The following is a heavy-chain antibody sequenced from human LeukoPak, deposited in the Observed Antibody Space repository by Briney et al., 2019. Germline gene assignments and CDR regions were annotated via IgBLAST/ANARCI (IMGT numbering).Heavy chain of an antibody. CDR1: GGSISSYY. V-gene: IGHV4-59*01. CDR2: IYYSGST. Sequence: SETLSLTCTVSGGSISSYYWSWIRQPPGKGLEWIGYIYYSGSTNYNPSLKSRVTISVDTSKNQFSLKLSSVTAADTAVYYCARGGNCSGGTCYSDRGWFDPWGQGTLVTVSS. J-gene: IGHJ5*02. CDR3: ARGGNCSGGTCYSDRGWFDP. D-gene: IGHD2-15*01.